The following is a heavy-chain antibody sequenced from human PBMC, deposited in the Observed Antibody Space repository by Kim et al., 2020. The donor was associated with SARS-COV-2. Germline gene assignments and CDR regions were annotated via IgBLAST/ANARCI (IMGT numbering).Heavy chain of an antibody. CDR2: ISGSGGRT. CDR3: AKRGTYFDY. Sequence: GGSLRLSCAASGFTFSSDAMNWVRQAPGKGLEWVSDISGSGGRTYYADSVRGRFTISRDNSKSTLYLQMNSLRVEDTALYYCAKRGTYFDYWGQGTLVTVSS. V-gene: IGHV3-23*01. J-gene: IGHJ4*02. CDR1: GFTFSSDA.